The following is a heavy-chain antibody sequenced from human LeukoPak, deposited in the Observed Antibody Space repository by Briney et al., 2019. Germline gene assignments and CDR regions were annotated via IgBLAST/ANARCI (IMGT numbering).Heavy chain of an antibody. CDR3: VRLSRGAMNYHMDV. J-gene: IGHJ6*03. D-gene: IGHD3-10*01. CDR1: GFTFSSYW. V-gene: IGHV3-72*01. CDR2: SRNKANRYTT. Sequence: GGSLRLSCAASGFTFSSYWMSWVRQAPGKGLEWVGRSRNKANRYTTTHGESVRGRFTISRDDSENSLYLQLNSLKTEDTGVYYCVRLSRGAMNYHMDVWGKGTTVTISS.